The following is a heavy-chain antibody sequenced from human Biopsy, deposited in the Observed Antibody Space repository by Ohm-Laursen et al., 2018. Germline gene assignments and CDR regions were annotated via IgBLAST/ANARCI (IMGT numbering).Heavy chain of an antibody. CDR3: ARDRGYYSDRTVPGYFDL. J-gene: IGHJ2*01. D-gene: IGHD3-22*01. CDR2: VYYTGST. V-gene: IGHV4-59*01. CDR1: GGSIGSFF. Sequence: GTLSLTCTVSGGSIGSFFWSWIRQPPGKGPQWIGYVYYTGSTDYNPSLQSRVTISVDASKNHFSLRLRSVTPADTAIYYCARDRGYYSDRTVPGYFDLWGRGTLVTVSS.